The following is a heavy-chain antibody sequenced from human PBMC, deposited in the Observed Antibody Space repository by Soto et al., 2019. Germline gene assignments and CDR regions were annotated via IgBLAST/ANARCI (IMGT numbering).Heavy chain of an antibody. CDR3: ARDPANCRTTSCYAFFDY. CDR2: IGSSSTTR. D-gene: IGHD2-2*01. Sequence: PGGSLRLSCAASGFTFSTHSMNWVRQAPGKGLEWVSFIGSSSTTRYYADSVKGRFTISRDNAKNSLYLQMNSLRAEDTAVYYWARDPANCRTTSCYAFFDYWGLGTLVTVSS. V-gene: IGHV3-48*01. CDR1: GFTFSTHS. J-gene: IGHJ4*02.